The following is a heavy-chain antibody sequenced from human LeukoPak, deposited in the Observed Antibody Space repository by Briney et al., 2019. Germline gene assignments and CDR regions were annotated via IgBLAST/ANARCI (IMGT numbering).Heavy chain of an antibody. J-gene: IGHJ6*03. CDR1: GGSISSYY. Sequence: SETLSLTCTVSGGSISSYYWSWIRQPPGKGLEWIGYIYYSWSTKYNPSLKSRVTISVDTSKNQFSLKLSSVTAADTAVYYCARVPKWRIAAAGTRDYYYYYMDVWGKGTTVTVSS. V-gene: IGHV4-59*01. CDR2: IYYSWST. CDR3: ARVPKWRIAAAGTRDYYYYYMDV. D-gene: IGHD6-13*01.